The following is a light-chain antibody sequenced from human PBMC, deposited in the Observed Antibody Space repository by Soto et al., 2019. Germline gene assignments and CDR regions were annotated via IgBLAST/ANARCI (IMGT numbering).Light chain of an antibody. J-gene: IGLJ2*01. CDR2: DVS. Sequence: QSALTQPRSVSGSPGQSVTISCTGTSSDVGGYNYVSWYQQHPGKAPKLMIYDVSKRPSRVPDRFSASKSGNTASLTISGLQADDEADYYCCSFAGSYTVFGGGTKLTVL. V-gene: IGLV2-11*01. CDR3: CSFAGSYTV. CDR1: SSDVGGYNY.